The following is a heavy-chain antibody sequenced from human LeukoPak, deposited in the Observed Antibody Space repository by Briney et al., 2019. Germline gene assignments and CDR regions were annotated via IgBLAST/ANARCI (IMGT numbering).Heavy chain of an antibody. CDR1: GFPFSSYG. CDR3: AKDHIVVVPAEDY. V-gene: IGHV3-23*01. CDR2: ISGSGGST. J-gene: IGHJ4*02. Sequence: PGGSLRLSCAGSGFPFSSYGMSWVRQAPGKGLEWVSAISGSGGSTYYADSVKGRFTISRDNSKNTLYLQMNSLRAEDTAVYYCAKDHIVVVPAEDYWGQGTLVTVSS. D-gene: IGHD2-2*01.